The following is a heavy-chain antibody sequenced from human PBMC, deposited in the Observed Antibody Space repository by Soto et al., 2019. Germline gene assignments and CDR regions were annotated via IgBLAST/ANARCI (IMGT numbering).Heavy chain of an antibody. CDR3: ARWGIEAGDY. J-gene: IGHJ4*02. Sequence: QVQLVESGGGVVQPGRSLRLSCAASGFTFSSYGMHWVRQAPGKRLEWVAVIWYDGSNKYYADSVKGRFTISRDNSKNTLYLQMNSLRAEDTAVYYCARWGIEAGDYWGQGTLVTVSS. V-gene: IGHV3-33*01. D-gene: IGHD6-13*01. CDR1: GFTFSSYG. CDR2: IWYDGSNK.